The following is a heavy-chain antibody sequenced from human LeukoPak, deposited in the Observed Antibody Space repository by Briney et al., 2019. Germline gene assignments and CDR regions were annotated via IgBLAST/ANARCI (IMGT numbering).Heavy chain of an antibody. CDR1: GFTFSSYG. CDR2: ISYDGSNK. V-gene: IGHV3-30*03. D-gene: IGHD3-22*01. CDR3: ARDSPQGWAYYYDSSGYYSY. J-gene: IGHJ4*02. Sequence: PGGSLRLSCAASGFTFSSYGMHWVRQAPGKGLEWVAVISYDGSNKYYADSVKGRFTISRDNSKNTLYLQMNSLRAEDTAVYYCARDSPQGWAYYYDSSGYYSYWGQGTLVTVSS.